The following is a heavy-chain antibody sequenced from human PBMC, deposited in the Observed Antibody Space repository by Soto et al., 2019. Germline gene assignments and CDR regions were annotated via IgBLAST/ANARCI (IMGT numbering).Heavy chain of an antibody. D-gene: IGHD6-19*01. CDR1: GYTFTSYD. J-gene: IGHJ3*02. CDR3: ARAGEQWLVEAFDI. CDR2: MNPNSGNT. Sequence: ASVKVSCKASGYTFTSYDINWVRQATGQGLEWMGWMNPNSGNTGYAQKFQGRVTMTRNTSISTAYMELSSLRSEDTAVYYCARAGEQWLVEAFDIWGQGTMVTVSS. V-gene: IGHV1-8*01.